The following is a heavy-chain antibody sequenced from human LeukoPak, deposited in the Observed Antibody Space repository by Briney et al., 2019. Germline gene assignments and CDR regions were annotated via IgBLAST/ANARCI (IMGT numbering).Heavy chain of an antibody. V-gene: IGHV3-7*03. CDR3: ARGGRGSAAVVAPRSFDI. D-gene: IGHD3-22*01. CDR2: IKQDGSEK. CDR1: GFTFSSYW. J-gene: IGHJ3*02. Sequence: PGGSLRLSCAASGFTFSSYWMSWVRQAPGKGLEWVANIKQDGSEKYYVDSVKGRFTISRDNAKNSLYLQMNSLRAEDTAVYYCARGGRGSAAVVAPRSFDIWGQGTMVTVSS.